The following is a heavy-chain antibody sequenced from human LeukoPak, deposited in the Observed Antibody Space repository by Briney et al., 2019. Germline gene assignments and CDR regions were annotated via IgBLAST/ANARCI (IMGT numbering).Heavy chain of an antibody. J-gene: IGHJ6*03. Sequence: PSETLSLTCTVSGGSISSYYWSWIRQPAGKGLEWIGRIYTSGSTNYNPSLKGRVTISVDTSKNQFSLKLSSVTAADTAVYYCARMMSGYDYFYYYYYMDVWGKGTTVTVSS. CDR1: GGSISSYY. CDR3: ARMMSGYDYFYYYYYMDV. CDR2: IYTSGST. V-gene: IGHV4-4*07. D-gene: IGHD5-12*01.